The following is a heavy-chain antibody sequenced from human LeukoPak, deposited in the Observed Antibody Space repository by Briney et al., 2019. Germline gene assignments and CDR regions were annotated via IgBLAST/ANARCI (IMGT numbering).Heavy chain of an antibody. CDR1: GYTFTGYY. V-gene: IGHV1-2*02. CDR3: ARAQIPAAISFPCD. CDR2: INPNSGGT. Sequence: ASVKVSCKASGYTFTGYYMHWVRQAPGQGLEWMGWINPNSGGTNYAQKFQGRVTMTRDTSISIAYMELSRLRSDDTAVYYCARAQIPAAISFPCDWGQGTLVTVSS. J-gene: IGHJ4*02. D-gene: IGHD2-2*02.